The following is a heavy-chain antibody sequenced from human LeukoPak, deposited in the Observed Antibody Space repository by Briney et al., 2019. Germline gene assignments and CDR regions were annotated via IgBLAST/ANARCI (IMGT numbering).Heavy chain of an antibody. CDR1: GGTFSSYA. CDR2: INPNSGGT. V-gene: IGHV1-2*02. Sequence: GASVKVSCKASGGTFSSYAISWVRQAPGQGLEWMGWINPNSGGTNYAQKFQGRVTMTRDTSISTAYMDLSRLRSDDTAVYYCARRITMVRGDFDYWGQGTLVTVSS. D-gene: IGHD3-10*01. J-gene: IGHJ4*02. CDR3: ARRITMVRGDFDY.